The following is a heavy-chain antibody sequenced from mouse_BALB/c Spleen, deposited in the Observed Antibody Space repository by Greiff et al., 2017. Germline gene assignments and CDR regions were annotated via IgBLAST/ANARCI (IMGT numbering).Heavy chain of an antibody. V-gene: IGHV14-3*02. CDR1: GFNIKDTY. CDR2: IDPANGNT. D-gene: IGHD2-4*01. CDR3: ASRRGYEYGLAWFAC. Sequence: EVQLQQSGAELVKPGASVKLSCTASGFNIKDTYMHWVKQRPEQGLEWIGRIDPANGNTKYDPKFQGKATITADTSSNTAYLQLSSLTSEDTAVYYCASRRGYEYGLAWFACWGQGTRVTVSA. J-gene: IGHJ3*01.